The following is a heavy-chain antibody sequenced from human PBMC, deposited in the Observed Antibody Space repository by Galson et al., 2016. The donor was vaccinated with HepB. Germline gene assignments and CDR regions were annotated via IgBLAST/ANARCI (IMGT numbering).Heavy chain of an antibody. CDR2: INQEGGEK. CDR1: GFTFSSHW. D-gene: IGHD1-14*01. Sequence: SLRLSCEASGFTFSSHWMHWVRQAPGKGLEWVANINQEGGEKYYVDSVKGRLTISRDNAKHSLYLQMNSLRAEDTAVFYCANHRGWGQGTLVTVSS. V-gene: IGHV3-7*03. J-gene: IGHJ4*02. CDR3: ANHRG.